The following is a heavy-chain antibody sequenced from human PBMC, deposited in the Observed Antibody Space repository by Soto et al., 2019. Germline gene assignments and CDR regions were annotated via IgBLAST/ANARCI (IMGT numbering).Heavy chain of an antibody. D-gene: IGHD2-2*01. CDR3: ARVRYCDSTNCLSYFDY. J-gene: IGHJ4*02. CDR1: GFTFSSYW. V-gene: IGHV3-74*01. Sequence: EVQLVESGGGLVQPGGSLRLSCAASGFTFSSYWMHWVRQAPGKGLVWVSRINSDGSRTTYADSVKGRFTISRDNAKNTLYLQMNSLRTKDTAVYYCARVRYCDSTNCLSYFDYWGQGTLVTVSS. CDR2: INSDGSRT.